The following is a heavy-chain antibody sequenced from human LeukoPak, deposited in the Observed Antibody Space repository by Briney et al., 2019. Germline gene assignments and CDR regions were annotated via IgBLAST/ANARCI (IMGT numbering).Heavy chain of an antibody. Sequence: SETLSLTCAVYGGSFSGYYWSWIRQPPGKGLEWIASIYYSGITYYKPSLKSRVTISLDASKNQFSLKLSSVTAADTAVYYCARGSHASLDWGQGTLVTVSS. CDR1: GGSFSGYY. V-gene: IGHV4-34*01. CDR2: IYYSGIT. CDR3: ARGSHASLD. J-gene: IGHJ4*02.